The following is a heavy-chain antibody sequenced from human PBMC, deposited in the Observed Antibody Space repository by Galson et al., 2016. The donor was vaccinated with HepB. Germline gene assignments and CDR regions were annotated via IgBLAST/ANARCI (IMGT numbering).Heavy chain of an antibody. Sequence: SVKVSCKVSGYTLTELSMHWVRQAPGEGLEWMGGFDPEDGEAIYAQKFQGRVTVTDDTSTDTAYMELSSLRSEDTAVYYCAIWHLLERSFDYWGQGTLVTVSS. CDR3: AIWHLLERSFDY. V-gene: IGHV1-24*01. CDR2: FDPEDGEA. J-gene: IGHJ4*02. D-gene: IGHD3-3*01. CDR1: GYTLTELS.